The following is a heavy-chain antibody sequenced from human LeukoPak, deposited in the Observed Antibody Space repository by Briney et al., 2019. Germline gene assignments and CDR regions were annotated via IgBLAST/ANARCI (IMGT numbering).Heavy chain of an antibody. V-gene: IGHV4-31*03. Sequence: SQTLSLTCTVSGGSISSGGYYWSWIRQHPGKGLEWIGYIYYSGSTHYNPSLKSRVTISVDTSKNQFSLKLSSVTAADTAVYYCARYSYYYYGMDVWGQGTTVTVSS. CDR1: GGSISSGGYY. J-gene: IGHJ6*02. D-gene: IGHD2-15*01. CDR2: IYYSGST. CDR3: ARYSYYYYGMDV.